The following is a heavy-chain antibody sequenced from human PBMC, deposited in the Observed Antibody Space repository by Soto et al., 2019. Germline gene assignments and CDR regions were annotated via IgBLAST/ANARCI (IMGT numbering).Heavy chain of an antibody. Sequence: QVQLVQSGAEVKKPGASVKVSCKASGYTFTSYGISWVRPASGQGLEWMGWISAYNGNTKYAQKLQGRVTMTTDTSTGTAYMELRSLRSDDTAVYYCARDEAYKWNDGGWFDPWGQGTLVTVSS. J-gene: IGHJ5*02. CDR1: GYTFTSYG. D-gene: IGHD1-1*01. CDR2: ISAYNGNT. CDR3: ARDEAYKWNDGGWFDP. V-gene: IGHV1-18*01.